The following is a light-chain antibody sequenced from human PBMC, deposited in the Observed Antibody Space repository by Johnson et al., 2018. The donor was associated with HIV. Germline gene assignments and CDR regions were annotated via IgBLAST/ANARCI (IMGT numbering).Light chain of an antibody. V-gene: IGLV1-51*02. J-gene: IGLJ1*01. CDR3: GTWDSSLSAV. CDR1: SSNIGNNY. CDR2: ENN. Sequence: QSVLTQPPSVSAAPGQKVTISCSGSSSNIGNNYVSWYQQLPGTAPKLLIYENNKRPSGIPDRFSGSKSGTSATLGITGLQTGDEADYYCGTWDSSLSAVFGTGTKGPVL.